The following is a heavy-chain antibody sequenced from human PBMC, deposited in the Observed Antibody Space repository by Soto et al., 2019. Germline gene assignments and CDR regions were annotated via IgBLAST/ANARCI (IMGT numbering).Heavy chain of an antibody. J-gene: IGHJ4*02. V-gene: IGHV4-31*03. CDR2: IYYTGKT. D-gene: IGHD6-13*01. CDR1: GDYIHVGGYY. Sequence: GPGPLASSETLSLTCSVSGDYIHVGGYYWTWIRQRPGKGLEWMGYIYYTGKTYYNPSLESRLTMSVDRSKNQFSLKVNSMTAADTAVYYCARYRREAVAGYTLDNWGQGILVTVS. CDR3: ARYRREAVAGYTLDN.